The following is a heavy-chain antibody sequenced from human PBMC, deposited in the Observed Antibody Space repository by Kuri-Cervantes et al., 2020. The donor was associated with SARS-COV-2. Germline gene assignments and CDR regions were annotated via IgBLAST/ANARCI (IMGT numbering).Heavy chain of an antibody. Sequence: ASVKVSCKVSGYTLTELSMHWVRQAPGKGLEWMGGFDPEDGETIYAQKFQGRVTMTRNTSISTAYMELSSLRSEDTAVYYCATSFIYDSSGYGDDYWGQGTLVTVSS. CDR3: ATSFIYDSSGYGDDY. J-gene: IGHJ4*02. V-gene: IGHV1-24*01. D-gene: IGHD3-22*01. CDR2: FDPEDGET. CDR1: GYTLTELS.